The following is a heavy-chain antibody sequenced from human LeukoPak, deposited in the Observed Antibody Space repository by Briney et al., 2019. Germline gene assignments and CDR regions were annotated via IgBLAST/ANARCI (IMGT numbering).Heavy chain of an antibody. D-gene: IGHD2-2*01. V-gene: IGHV4-30-4*08. Sequence: SETLSLTCTVSGGSISSGDYYWSWIRQPPGKGLEWIGYIYYSGSTYYNPSLKSRVTISVDTSKNQFSLKLSSVTAADTAVYYCARVVVPYQLSRRGAFDIWGQGTMVTVSS. J-gene: IGHJ3*02. CDR2: IYYSGST. CDR1: GGSISSGDYY. CDR3: ARVVVPYQLSRRGAFDI.